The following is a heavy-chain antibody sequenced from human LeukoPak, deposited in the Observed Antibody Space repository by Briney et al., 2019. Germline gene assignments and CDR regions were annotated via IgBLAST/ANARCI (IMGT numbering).Heavy chain of an antibody. J-gene: IGHJ4*02. CDR1: GGSFSNYY. V-gene: IGHV4-34*01. CDR2: IDHSGSS. CDR3: ARGLEDRISIFGVVKFYYFDF. Sequence: SETLSLTCAVYGGSFSNYYWTWIRQPPGKGLEWIGEIDHSGSSHYNPSLKGRVTISVDTSKNQLSLKLSSVTAADTAVYYCARGLEDRISIFGVVKFYYFDFWGQGTLVTVSS. D-gene: IGHD3-3*01.